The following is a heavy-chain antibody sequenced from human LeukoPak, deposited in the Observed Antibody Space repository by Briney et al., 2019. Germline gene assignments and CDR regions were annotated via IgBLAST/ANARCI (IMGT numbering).Heavy chain of an antibody. CDR1: GGSFSDYS. Sequence: SETLSLTCAVFGGSFSDYSWNWIRQPPGKGLEWIGEINHSGSTNYNPSLKSRVTISVDTSKNQFSLKLSSVTAADTAVYYCARYYVWGSYLDYWGQGTLVTVSS. J-gene: IGHJ4*02. V-gene: IGHV4-34*01. D-gene: IGHD3-16*02. CDR2: INHSGST. CDR3: ARYYVWGSYLDY.